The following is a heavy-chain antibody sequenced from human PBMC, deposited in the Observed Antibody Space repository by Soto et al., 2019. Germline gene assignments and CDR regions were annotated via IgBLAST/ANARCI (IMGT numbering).Heavy chain of an antibody. CDR1: GGTFSSYT. J-gene: IGHJ3*01. V-gene: IGHV1-69*08. D-gene: IGHD4-17*01. Sequence: QVQLVQSGAEVKKPGSSVKVSCKASGGTFSSYTISWVRQAPGQGLEWMGRIIPILGIANYAQKFQGRVTITAAKSTGTAYMELSSLRSEDTAVYYCARDRDDYGDYSGRLDAFDLWGQGTMVTVSS. CDR2: IIPILGIA. CDR3: ARDRDDYGDYSGRLDAFDL.